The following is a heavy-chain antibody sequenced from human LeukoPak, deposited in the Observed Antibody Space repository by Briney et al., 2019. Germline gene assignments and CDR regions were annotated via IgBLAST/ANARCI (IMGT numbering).Heavy chain of an antibody. Sequence: GGSLRLSCAASGFTFSSYGMHWVRQAPVKGLEWVAFIRYDGSNKYYADSVKGRFTISRDNSKNTLYLQMNSLRAEDTAVYYCAKPTYYYDSSGYYGTFDPWGQGTLVTVSS. CDR1: GFTFSSYG. J-gene: IGHJ5*02. V-gene: IGHV3-30*02. CDR2: IRYDGSNK. D-gene: IGHD3-22*01. CDR3: AKPTYYYDSSGYYGTFDP.